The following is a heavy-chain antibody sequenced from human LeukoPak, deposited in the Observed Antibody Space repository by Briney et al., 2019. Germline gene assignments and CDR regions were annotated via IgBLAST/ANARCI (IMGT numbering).Heavy chain of an antibody. V-gene: IGHV4-30-4*08. CDR3: ARDPKGYCSSTSCYTPNY. D-gene: IGHD2-2*02. Sequence: SQTLSLTCTVSGGSISSGDYYWSWIRQPPGKGLEWIVYIYYSGSTYYNPSLKSRVTISVDTSKNQFSLKLSSVTAADTAVYYCARDPKGYCSSTSCYTPNYWGQGTLVTVSS. J-gene: IGHJ4*02. CDR1: GGSISSGDYY. CDR2: IYYSGST.